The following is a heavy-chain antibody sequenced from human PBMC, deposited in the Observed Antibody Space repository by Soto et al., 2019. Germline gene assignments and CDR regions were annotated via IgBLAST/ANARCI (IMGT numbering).Heavy chain of an antibody. CDR3: ASLRRVPDYYYYYGMDV. D-gene: IGHD2-2*01. J-gene: IGHJ6*02. CDR1: GGSISSSSYY. CDR2: IYYSGST. Sequence: PSETLSLTCTVSGGSISSSSYYWGWIRQPPGKGLEWIGSIYYSGSTYYNPSLKSRVTISVDTSKNQFSLKLSSVTAADTAVYYCASLRRVPDYYYYYGMDVWGQGTTVTVSS. V-gene: IGHV4-39*01.